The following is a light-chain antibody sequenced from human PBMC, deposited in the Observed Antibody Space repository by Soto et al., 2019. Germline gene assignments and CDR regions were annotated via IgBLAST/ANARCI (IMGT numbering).Light chain of an antibody. J-gene: IGLJ1*01. CDR3: NSFTTPHTPV. V-gene: IGLV2-14*01. Sequence: QSALAPPPSVSGSPGQSITIACTGTSNDVGGYNYISWYQQQPGKAPKLVVYDGCNRPLGVSGRFSAPKSRNTASLTISGLQAEDEADYYCNSFTTPHTPVFGTGLNVTVL. CDR1: SNDVGGYNY. CDR2: DGC.